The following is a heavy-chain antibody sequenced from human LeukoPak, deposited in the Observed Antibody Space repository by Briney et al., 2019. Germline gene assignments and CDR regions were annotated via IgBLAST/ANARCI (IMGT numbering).Heavy chain of an antibody. Sequence: ASVKVSCKASGYTFTSYAMHWVRQAPGQRLEWMGWINAGNGNTKYSQEFQGRVTITRDTSASTDYMELSSLRSEDMAVYYCARGVSPLLLFDYWGQGTLVTVSS. CDR2: INAGNGNT. CDR3: ARGVSPLLLFDY. J-gene: IGHJ4*02. D-gene: IGHD1-26*01. CDR1: GYTFTSYA. V-gene: IGHV1-3*03.